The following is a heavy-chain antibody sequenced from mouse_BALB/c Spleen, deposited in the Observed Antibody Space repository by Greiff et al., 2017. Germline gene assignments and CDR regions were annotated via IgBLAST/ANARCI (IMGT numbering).Heavy chain of an antibody. J-gene: IGHJ4*01. CDR1: GYTFTDYN. Sequence: EVKLMESGPELVKPGASVKISCKASGYTFTDYNMHWVKQSHGKSLEWIGYIYPYNGGTGYNQKFKSKATLTVDNSSSTAYMELRSLTSEDSAVYYCARWGYDDAMDYWGQGTSVTVSS. CDR2: IYPYNGGT. CDR3: ARWGYDDAMDY. D-gene: IGHD2-14*01. V-gene: IGHV1S29*02.